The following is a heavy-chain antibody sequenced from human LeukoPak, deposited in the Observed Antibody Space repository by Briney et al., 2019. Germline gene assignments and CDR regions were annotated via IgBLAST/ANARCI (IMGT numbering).Heavy chain of an antibody. CDR1: GFTFSSYS. Sequence: GGSLRLSCAASGFTFSSYSMNWVRQAPGKGLEWVSAISGSGGSTYYADSVKGRFTISRDNSKNTLYLQMNSLRAEDTAVYYCARGVDYYENSGTIDYWGQGTLVTVSS. CDR2: ISGSGGST. CDR3: ARGVDYYENSGTIDY. D-gene: IGHD3-22*01. J-gene: IGHJ4*02. V-gene: IGHV3-23*01.